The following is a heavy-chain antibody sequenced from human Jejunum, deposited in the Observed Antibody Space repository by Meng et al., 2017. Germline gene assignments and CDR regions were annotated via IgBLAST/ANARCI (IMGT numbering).Heavy chain of an antibody. V-gene: IGHV1-18*01. CDR1: GYRFISYG. D-gene: IGHD4-17*01. CDR3: ARDRYGDYGRYFQH. J-gene: IGHJ1*01. CDR2: VSAYNGNT. Sequence: ASVKVSCKASGYRFISYGINWVRQAPGQGLEWMGWVSAYNGNTNYAQKVQDRVTMTTDTSTGTAYMELRSLRSDDAAVYYCARDRYGDYGRYFQHWGQGTLVTVSS.